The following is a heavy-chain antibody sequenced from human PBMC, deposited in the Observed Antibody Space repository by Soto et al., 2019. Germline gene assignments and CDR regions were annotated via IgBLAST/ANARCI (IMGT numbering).Heavy chain of an antibody. Sequence: PGGSLRLSCAASGFTFSSYSMNWVRQAPGKGLEWVSYISSSSSTIYYADSVKGRFTISRDNAKNSLYLQMNSLRAEDTAVYYCAKHLRFLEWPHYYYYYGMDVWGQGTTVTVSS. J-gene: IGHJ6*01. D-gene: IGHD3-3*01. CDR1: GFTFSSYS. CDR3: AKHLRFLEWPHYYYYYGMDV. V-gene: IGHV3-48*01. CDR2: ISSSSSTI.